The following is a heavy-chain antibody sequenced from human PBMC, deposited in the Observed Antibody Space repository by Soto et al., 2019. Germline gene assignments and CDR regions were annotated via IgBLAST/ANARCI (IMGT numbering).Heavy chain of an antibody. CDR2: ISSSGTYV. CDR3: ATARAQWLEGSRADY. CDR1: RFMFGTYT. D-gene: IGHD6-19*01. J-gene: IGHJ4*02. Sequence: GGSLRLSCAASRFMFGTYTMNWVRQAPGKGLEWVSSISSSGTYVTYADTVKGRFTISRDNDKNSLFLQMSSLRADDTAVYYCATARAQWLEGSRADYWGQGTLVTVSS. V-gene: IGHV3-21*01.